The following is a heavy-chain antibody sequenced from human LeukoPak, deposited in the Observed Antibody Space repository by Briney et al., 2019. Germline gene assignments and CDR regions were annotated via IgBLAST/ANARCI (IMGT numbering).Heavy chain of an antibody. J-gene: IGHJ4*02. D-gene: IGHD3-22*01. CDR2: TRSKAYGGTT. Sequence: GGSLRLSCTASGFTFGDYAMSWFRQAPGKGLEWVGFTRSKAYGGTTEYAASVKGRFTISRDDSKSIAYLQMNSLKTEDTAVYYCTRYYDSSGYYDYFDYWGQGTLVTVSS. CDR3: TRYYDSSGYYDYFDY. V-gene: IGHV3-49*03. CDR1: GFTFGDYA.